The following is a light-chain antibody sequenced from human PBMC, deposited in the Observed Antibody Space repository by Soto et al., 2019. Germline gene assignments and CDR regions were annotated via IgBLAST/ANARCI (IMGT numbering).Light chain of an antibody. V-gene: IGKV2-28*01. J-gene: IGKJ1*01. CDR1: QRLLDSNGYNC. CDR2: LGS. Sequence: DIVMTQSPLSLPVTPGESASISCRSSQRLLDSNGYNCLDWYLQKPGQSPQLLIYLGSNRAAGVPDRLSGSGSGTDFTLKISRVEAGDVGVYYCMQALQTPWTFGQGTKVDIK. CDR3: MQALQTPWT.